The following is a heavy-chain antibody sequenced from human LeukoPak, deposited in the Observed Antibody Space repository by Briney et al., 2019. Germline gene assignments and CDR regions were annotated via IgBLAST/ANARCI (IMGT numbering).Heavy chain of an antibody. V-gene: IGHV4-39*01. CDR3: ARLGQWLLSDY. J-gene: IGHJ4*02. Sequence: SSETLSLTCTVSGGSISSSSYYWGWIRQPPGKGLEWIGSIYYSGSTYYNPSLKSRVTISVDTSKNQFSLKLSSVTVADTAVYYCARLGQWLLSDYWGQGTLVTVSS. CDR2: IYYSGST. D-gene: IGHD5-12*01. CDR1: GGSISSSSYY.